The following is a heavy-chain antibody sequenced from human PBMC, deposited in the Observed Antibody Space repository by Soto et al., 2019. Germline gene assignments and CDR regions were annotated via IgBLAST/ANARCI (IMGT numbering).Heavy chain of an antibody. CDR2: IYSGGST. D-gene: IGHD6-19*01. Sequence: PGGSLRLSCAASGFTFSSYAMSWVRQAPGKGLEWVSVIYSGGSTYYADSVKGRFTISRDNSKNTLYLQMNSLRAEDTAVYYCARDRANSSGWYGLDYWGQGTLVTVSS. CDR3: ARDRANSSGWYGLDY. V-gene: IGHV3-53*01. J-gene: IGHJ4*02. CDR1: GFTFSSYA.